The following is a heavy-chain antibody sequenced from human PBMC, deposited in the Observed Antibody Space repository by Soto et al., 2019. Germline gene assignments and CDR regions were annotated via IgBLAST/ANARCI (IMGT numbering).Heavy chain of an antibody. CDR1: GYTFTSYY. V-gene: IGHV1-46*01. D-gene: IGHD6-19*01. J-gene: IGHJ5*02. CDR3: ARDRRIAVAGRGWFDP. Sequence: GASVKVACKASGYTFTSYYMHWVRQAPGQGLEWMGIINPSGGSTSYAQKFQGRVTMTRDTSTSTVYMELSSLRSEDTAVYYCARDRRIAVAGRGWFDPWGQGTLVTVS. CDR2: INPSGGST.